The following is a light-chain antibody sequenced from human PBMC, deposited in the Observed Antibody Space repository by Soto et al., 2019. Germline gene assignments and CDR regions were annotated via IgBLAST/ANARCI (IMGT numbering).Light chain of an antibody. CDR3: SSYRSSSPLVV. CDR1: ISDIGDYNY. J-gene: IGLJ2*01. CDR2: DVS. Sequence: QSALTPPASVSGSPGQSITISCTGTISDIGDYNYDSWYQQHPGKAPKLMIYDVSNRPSGVSNRFSGSKSGYTASLTISGLQPEDEADYYCSSYRSSSPLVVFGEGTKLTVL. V-gene: IGLV2-14*03.